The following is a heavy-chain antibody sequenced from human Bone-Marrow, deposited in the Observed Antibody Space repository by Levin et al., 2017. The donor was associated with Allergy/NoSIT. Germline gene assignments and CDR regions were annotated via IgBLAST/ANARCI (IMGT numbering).Heavy chain of an antibody. CDR2: IIPIFATT. CDR1: GGTFRTFG. D-gene: IGHD4-17*01. CDR3: ARLTVTPNYYYYYMDV. Sequence: KISCKASGGTFRTFGIAWVRQAPGQGLEWMGGIIPIFATTNYAQKFEDRLTLSADDYTTTAHMELRSLRSEDTAVYFCARLTVTPNYYYYYMDVWGKGTTVTVSS. J-gene: IGHJ6*03. V-gene: IGHV1-69*01.